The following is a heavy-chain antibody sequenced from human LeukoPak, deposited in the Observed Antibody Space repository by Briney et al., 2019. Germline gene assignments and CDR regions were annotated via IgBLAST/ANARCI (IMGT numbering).Heavy chain of an antibody. CDR1: GGSFSGYY. Sequence: SETLSLTCAVYGGSFSGYYWSWIRQPPGKGLEWIGEINHSGSTNYNPSLKSRATISVDTSKNQFSLKVTSVTASDTAVYYCARHENGYGYYFDYWGQGTLVTVSS. V-gene: IGHV4-34*01. CDR2: INHSGST. D-gene: IGHD2-2*03. J-gene: IGHJ4*02. CDR3: ARHENGYGYYFDY.